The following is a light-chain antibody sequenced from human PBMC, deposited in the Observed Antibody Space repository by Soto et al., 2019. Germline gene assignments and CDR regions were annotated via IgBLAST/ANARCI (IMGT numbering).Light chain of an antibody. CDR3: QQYDNLPH. Sequence: DIQMTQSPSSLSASVGDRVTITCQASQDISNYLNWYQQKPGKAPKLLIYDASNLETGVPSRLSGSGSGTDFTFTISSLQPEDIATYYCQQYDNLPHFGGGTKVEIK. CDR2: DAS. V-gene: IGKV1-33*01. CDR1: QDISNY. J-gene: IGKJ4*01.